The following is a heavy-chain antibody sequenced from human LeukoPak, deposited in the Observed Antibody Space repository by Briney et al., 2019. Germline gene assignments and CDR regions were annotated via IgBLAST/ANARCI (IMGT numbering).Heavy chain of an antibody. V-gene: IGHV3-30*04. CDR3: ANREGAAGFSFDY. CDR1: GFTFSSYA. J-gene: IGHJ4*02. D-gene: IGHD6-13*01. Sequence: GRSLRLSCAASGFTFSSYAMHWVRQAPGKGLEWVAVISYDGSNKYYADSVKGRFTISRDNSKNTLYLQMNSLRAEDTAVYYCANREGAAGFSFDYWGQGTLVTVSS. CDR2: ISYDGSNK.